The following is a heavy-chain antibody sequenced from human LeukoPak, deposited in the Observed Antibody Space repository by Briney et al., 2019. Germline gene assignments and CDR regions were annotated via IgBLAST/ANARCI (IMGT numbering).Heavy chain of an antibody. CDR2: INHSGST. J-gene: IGHJ4*02. Sequence: KPSETLSLTCAVYGGSFSGYYWSWIRQPPGKGLEWIGEINHSGSTNYNPSLKSRVTISVDTSKNQFSLKLSSVTAADTAVYYCARRWLQYNYWGQGTLVTVSS. D-gene: IGHD5-24*01. CDR3: ARRWLQYNY. CDR1: GGSFSGYY. V-gene: IGHV4-34*01.